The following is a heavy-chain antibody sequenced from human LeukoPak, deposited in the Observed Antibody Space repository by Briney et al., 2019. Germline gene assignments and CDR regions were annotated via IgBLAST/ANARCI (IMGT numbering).Heavy chain of an antibody. V-gene: IGHV3-7*01. CDR1: GFTFSSYW. D-gene: IGHD1-26*01. CDR3: ARAKKWELLPADFDY. Sequence: PGGSLRLSCAASGFTFSSYWMSWVRQAPGKGLEWVANIKQDESEEYYVDSVKGRFTISRDNSKNTLYLQMNSLRAEDTAVYYCARAKKWELLPADFDYWGQGILVTVSS. CDR2: IKQDESEE. J-gene: IGHJ4*02.